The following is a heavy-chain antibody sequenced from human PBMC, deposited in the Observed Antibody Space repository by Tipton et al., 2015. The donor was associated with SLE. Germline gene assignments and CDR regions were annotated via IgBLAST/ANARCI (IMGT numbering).Heavy chain of an antibody. CDR1: GGSISSSSYY. D-gene: IGHD6-13*01. J-gene: IGHJ3*02. Sequence: TLSLTCTVSGGSISSSSYYWGWIRQPPGKGLEWIGSIYYSGSTNYNPSLKSRVTISVDTSKNQFSLKLSSVTAADTAVYYCARDLRGSSSNAFDIWGQGTMVTVSS. CDR3: ARDLRGSSSNAFDI. CDR2: IYYSGST. V-gene: IGHV4-39*07.